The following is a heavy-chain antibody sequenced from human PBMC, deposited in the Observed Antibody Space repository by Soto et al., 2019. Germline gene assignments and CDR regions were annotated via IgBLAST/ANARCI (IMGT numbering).Heavy chain of an antibody. CDR1: GYTFTNYY. D-gene: IGHD4-17*01. Sequence: ASVKVSCKASGYTFTNYYVHWVRQASGQGLEWMGIINPSSGGTTYAQKFQGRVTMTRDTSTSTVYMEVSSLRSEDTAVYYCTRTYDDYSDFDYWGQGTLVTVSS. CDR3: TRTYDDYSDFDY. J-gene: IGHJ4*02. CDR2: INPSSGGT. V-gene: IGHV1-46*03.